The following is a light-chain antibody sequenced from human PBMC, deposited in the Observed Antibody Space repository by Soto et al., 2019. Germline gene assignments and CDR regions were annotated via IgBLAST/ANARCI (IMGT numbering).Light chain of an antibody. V-gene: IGKV1-39*01. J-gene: IGKJ1*01. CDR1: QSISIY. Sequence: DIQMTQSPSSLSASVGDRVTITCRASQSISIYLNWYQHKPGKAPNLLIYAASSLQSGVPSRFSGRGAATDINCTRSSGGPEDVATSACQQACSTNWACGQGTEVEIK. CDR2: AAS. CDR3: QQACSTNWA.